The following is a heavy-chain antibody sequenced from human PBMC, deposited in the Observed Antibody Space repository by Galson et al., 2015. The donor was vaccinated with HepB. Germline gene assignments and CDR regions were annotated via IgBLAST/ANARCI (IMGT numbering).Heavy chain of an antibody. Sequence: SLRLSCAASGFTFSSYAMSWVRQAPGKGLEWVSAISGSGGSTYYADSVKGRFTISRDNSKNTRYLQMNSLRAEDTAVYYCAEEQARGLRLIGGNWCDPGGQGALVTVSS. CDR2: ISGSGGST. J-gene: IGHJ5*02. CDR3: AEEQARGLRLIGGNWCDP. V-gene: IGHV3-23*01. CDR1: GFTFSSYA. D-gene: IGHD5-12*01.